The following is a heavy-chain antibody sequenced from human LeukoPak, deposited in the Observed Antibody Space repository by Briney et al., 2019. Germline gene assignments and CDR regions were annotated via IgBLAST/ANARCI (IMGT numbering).Heavy chain of an antibody. D-gene: IGHD4-17*01. CDR3: ARHKVTYGDYGINGMDV. Sequence: PSEALSLTCTVSGGSISSYYWSWIRQPPGKGLEGIGYIYYSGSTNYNPSLKSRVTISVDTSKNQFSLKLSSVTAADTAVYYCARHKVTYGDYGINGMDVWGQGTTVTVSS. V-gene: IGHV4-59*08. CDR2: IYYSGST. J-gene: IGHJ6*02. CDR1: GGSISSYY.